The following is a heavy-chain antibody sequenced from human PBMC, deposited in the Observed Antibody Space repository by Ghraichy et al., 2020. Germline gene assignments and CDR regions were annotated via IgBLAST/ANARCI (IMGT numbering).Heavy chain of an antibody. J-gene: IGHJ2*01. D-gene: IGHD3-16*01. V-gene: IGHV3-23*01. Sequence: GGSLRLSCAASGFTFSSYAMSWVRQAPGKGLEWVSTISAGGGNTYYADSVKGRFTISRDNSKNTLYLQMNSLRAADTAVYYCAKDEGGDNMYFDLWGRGTLVTVSS. CDR3: AKDEGGDNMYFDL. CDR1: GFTFSSYA. CDR2: ISAGGGNT.